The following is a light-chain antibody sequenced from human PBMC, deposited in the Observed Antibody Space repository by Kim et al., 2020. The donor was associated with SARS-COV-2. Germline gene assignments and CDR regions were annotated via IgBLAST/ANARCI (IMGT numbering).Light chain of an antibody. CDR1: QGINNY. J-gene: IGKJ5*01. CDR3: LHLYDYPIT. V-gene: IGKV1-9*01. Sequence: IQLTQSPSSLSESVGDRVTITCRASQGINNYLAWYHQEPGKAPKLLVNGVSGFRSGVPPRFSGSGSGTDFTLTITSLQPEDSGTYYCLHLYDYPITFGQGTRLEIK. CDR2: GVS.